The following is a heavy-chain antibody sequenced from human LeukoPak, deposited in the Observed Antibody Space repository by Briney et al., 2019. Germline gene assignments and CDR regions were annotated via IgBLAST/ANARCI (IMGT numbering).Heavy chain of an antibody. CDR1: GFTFSSYS. CDR2: ISYDGSNK. J-gene: IGHJ3*02. Sequence: PGGSLRLSCAASGFTFSSYSMHGGRQAPGKGLEGVSVISYDGSNKYYADSVKGRFTISRDNSKNTLYLQMNSLRAEDTAVYYCARDYYDSSGYGAFDIWGQGTMVTVSS. CDR3: ARDYYDSSGYGAFDI. D-gene: IGHD3-22*01. V-gene: IGHV3-30*04.